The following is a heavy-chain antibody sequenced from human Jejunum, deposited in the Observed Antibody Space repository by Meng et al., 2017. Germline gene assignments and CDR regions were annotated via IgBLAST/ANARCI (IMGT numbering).Heavy chain of an antibody. D-gene: IGHD2-8*01. CDR2: VYYTGST. CDR1: GVSVTSSSDY. Sequence: GSLRLSCTVSGVSVTSSSDYWSWIRQPPGKGLEWIGYVYYTGSTNYNPSLKSRVSISVDTSTNQFSLKLNSVTAADTAVYYCARKVYGGGTYYFDYWGQGTLVNGAS. V-gene: IGHV4-61*01. J-gene: IGHJ4*02. CDR3: ARKVYGGGTYYFDY.